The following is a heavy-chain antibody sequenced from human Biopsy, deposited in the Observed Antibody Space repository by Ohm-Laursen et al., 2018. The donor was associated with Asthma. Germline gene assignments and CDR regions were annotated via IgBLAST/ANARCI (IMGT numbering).Heavy chain of an antibody. CDR1: GYTFTDYG. D-gene: IGHD5-12*01. Sequence: ASVKASCKASGYTFTDYGIAWVRQAPGQGLEWMGWSSAYNGHTKYAQKFQDRVTMTTDKSTNTAHMELRSLTSDDTAVYYCARGYSGSDRIVYYYSGLEVWGQGTTVTVSS. CDR3: ARGYSGSDRIVYYYSGLEV. J-gene: IGHJ6*02. V-gene: IGHV1-18*04. CDR2: SSAYNGHT.